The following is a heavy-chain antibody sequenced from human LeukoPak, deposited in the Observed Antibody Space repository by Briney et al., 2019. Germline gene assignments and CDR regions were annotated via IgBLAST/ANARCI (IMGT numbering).Heavy chain of an antibody. J-gene: IGHJ4*02. CDR2: MNPNSGNT. CDR1: GYTFTSYD. D-gene: IGHD2-15*01. V-gene: IGHV1-8*03. Sequence: ASVKVSCKASGYTFTSYDINWVRQAAGQGLEWMGWMNPNSGNTGYAQKFQGRVTITRNTSISTAYMELSSLRSEDTAVYYCARGLWWELKSFDYWGQGTLVTVSS. CDR3: ARGLWWELKSFDY.